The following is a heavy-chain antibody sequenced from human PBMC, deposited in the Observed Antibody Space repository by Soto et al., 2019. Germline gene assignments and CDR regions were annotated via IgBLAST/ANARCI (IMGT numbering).Heavy chain of an antibody. CDR2: ISTSNGYT. Sequence: QVQLVQSAGEVKEPRAYLKVACKASGYSFSTYGISWVRQAPGQGLEWMGWISTSNGYTNYAQKFQGRVSMTTDTSTNTAYMEVRILRSDDTAFYFCARYRSVALLEWSPSDSYGMDVWGQGTSVTVSS. CDR3: ARYRSVALLEWSPSDSYGMDV. J-gene: IGHJ6*02. D-gene: IGHD3-3*01. V-gene: IGHV1-18*01. CDR1: GYSFSTYG.